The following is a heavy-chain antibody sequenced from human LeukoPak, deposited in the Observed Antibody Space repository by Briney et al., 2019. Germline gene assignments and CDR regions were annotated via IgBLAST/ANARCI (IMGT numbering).Heavy chain of an antibody. J-gene: IGHJ4*02. CDR3: ARIEAAEDY. V-gene: IGHV3-7*04. Sequence: GGSLRLSCAASGFTFSRYWMSWVRQAPGKGLEWVANINHDGNEKHYVDSVKGRFTMSRDNAKNSLYLQMNGLRAEDTAVYYCARIEAAEDYWGQGTLVTVSS. CDR2: INHDGNEK. CDR1: GFTFSRYW. D-gene: IGHD6-13*01.